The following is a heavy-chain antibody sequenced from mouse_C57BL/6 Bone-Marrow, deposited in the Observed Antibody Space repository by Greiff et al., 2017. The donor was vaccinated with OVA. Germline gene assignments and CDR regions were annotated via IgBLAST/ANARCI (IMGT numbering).Heavy chain of an antibody. CDR1: GFTFSSYA. V-gene: IGHV5-4*03. CDR2: ISDGGSYT. D-gene: IGHD2-1*01. J-gene: IGHJ1*03. CDR3: GNQFSYWYFDV. Sequence: DVKLVESGGGLVKPGGSLKLSCAASGFTFSSYAMSWVRQTPEKRLEWVATISDGGSYTYYPDNVKGRFTISRDNAKNNLYLQMSHLKSEDTAMYYCGNQFSYWYFDVWGTGTTVTVSS.